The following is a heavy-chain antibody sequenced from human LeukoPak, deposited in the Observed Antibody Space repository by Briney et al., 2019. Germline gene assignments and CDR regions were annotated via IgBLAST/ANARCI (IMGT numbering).Heavy chain of an antibody. J-gene: IGHJ6*02. Sequence: QLGGSLLLSCTASGFTFSNYAMTWVRQAPGKGLEWGSSISGTGGRTYSADSVKGRFTISRDNSKNTLYLQMKNLRVEHTAVYYCAKGLHGGVGYGVDVWGQGTTVSVSS. D-gene: IGHD3-16*01. CDR2: ISGTGGRT. CDR1: GFTFSNYA. CDR3: AKGLHGGVGYGVDV. V-gene: IGHV3-23*01.